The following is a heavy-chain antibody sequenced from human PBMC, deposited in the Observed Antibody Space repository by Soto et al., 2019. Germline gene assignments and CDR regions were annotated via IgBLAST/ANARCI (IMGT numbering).Heavy chain of an antibody. V-gene: IGHV4-4*07. D-gene: IGHD2-2*01. CDR2: IYTSGST. Sequence: SETLSLTCTVSGGSISNYYWSWIRQPAGKGLEWIGRIYTSGSTDYSPSLKSRVTMSVDTSKNQFSLRLSSVTAADTAVYYCARGHCTSTSCYPSDYWGQGALVTVSS. CDR1: GGSISNYY. J-gene: IGHJ4*02. CDR3: ARGHCTSTSCYPSDY.